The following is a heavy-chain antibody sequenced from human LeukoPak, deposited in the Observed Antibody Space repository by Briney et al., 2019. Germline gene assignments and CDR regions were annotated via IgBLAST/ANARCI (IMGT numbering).Heavy chain of an antibody. Sequence: ASVKASCKASGYTFTSYGISWVRQAPGQGLEWMGWISAYNGKTNHAPKLPGRVTTTPGTSTRTAWMEVRSLRSDETAVYYCAREPVVTAAMYAFDIWGQGTMVTVSS. CDR3: AREPVVTAAMYAFDI. D-gene: IGHD2-2*01. J-gene: IGHJ3*02. V-gene: IGHV1-18*01. CDR1: GYTFTSYG. CDR2: ISAYNGKT.